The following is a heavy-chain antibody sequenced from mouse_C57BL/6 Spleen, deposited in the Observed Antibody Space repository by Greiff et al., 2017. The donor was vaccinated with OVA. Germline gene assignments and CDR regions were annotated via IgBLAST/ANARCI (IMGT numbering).Heavy chain of an antibody. V-gene: IGHV1-76*01. CDR2: IYPGSGNT. J-gene: IGHJ3*01. CDR1: GYTFTDYY. CDR3: ARGSPLAY. Sequence: VQLQQSGAELVRPGASVKLSCKASGYTFTDYYINWVKQRPGQGLEWIARIYPGSGNTYYNEKFKGKATLTAEKSSSTAYMQLSSLTSEDSAVYFCARGSPLAYWGQGTLVTVSA.